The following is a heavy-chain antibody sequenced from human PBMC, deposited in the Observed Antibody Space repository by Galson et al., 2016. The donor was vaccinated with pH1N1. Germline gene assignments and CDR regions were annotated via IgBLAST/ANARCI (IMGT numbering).Heavy chain of an antibody. D-gene: IGHD1-14*01. CDR2: IIPMFDTT. J-gene: IGHJ6*02. CDR1: GGTFSSYA. V-gene: IGHV1-69*13. Sequence: SVKVSCKASGGTFSSYAISWVRQAPGQGLEWMGGIIPMFDTTNYAQKFQGRVTITADESTSTAYMELSSLRSEDTAMYYCARKTLSNPDRNFFEYGLDVWGQGTTVTVSS. CDR3: ARKTLSNPDRNFFEYGLDV.